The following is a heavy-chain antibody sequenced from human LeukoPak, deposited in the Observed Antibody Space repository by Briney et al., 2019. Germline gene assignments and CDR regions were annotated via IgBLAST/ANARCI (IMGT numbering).Heavy chain of an antibody. CDR2: IKQDGSLK. Sequence: PGGSLRLSCAASGFTFSSYWMSWVRQAPGKGLEWVANIKQDGSLKYSVDSVKGRFTISGDNVDNVVYLEMNSLGAEDTATYYCARVAVSGPTGWFDSWGQGTLVIVSP. J-gene: IGHJ5*01. CDR3: ARVAVSGPTGWFDS. D-gene: IGHD2-8*02. CDR1: GFTFSSYW. V-gene: IGHV3-7*01.